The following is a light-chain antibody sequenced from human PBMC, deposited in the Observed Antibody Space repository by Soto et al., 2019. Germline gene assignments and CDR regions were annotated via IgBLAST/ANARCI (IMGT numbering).Light chain of an antibody. CDR2: EVS. CDR3: SSYTSSSTLSYV. J-gene: IGLJ1*01. Sequence: QSVLTQPASVSGSPGQSITISCTGTSSDVGGYNYVSWYQQYPVKAPKLILHEVSNRPSGVSTRFSGSKSGNTASLTISGLQTEDEADYYCSSYTSSSTLSYVFGTGTKVTV. CDR1: SSDVGGYNY. V-gene: IGLV2-14*01.